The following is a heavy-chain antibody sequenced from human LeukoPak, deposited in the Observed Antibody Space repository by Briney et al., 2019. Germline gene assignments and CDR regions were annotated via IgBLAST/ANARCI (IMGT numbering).Heavy chain of an antibody. CDR3: ARAGMGVVVPAAIISWFDP. V-gene: IGHV1-8*01. Sequence: ASVKVSCKASGYTFTSYDINWVRQATGQGLEWMGWMNPNSGNTGYAQKFQGRVTVTRNTSISTAYMELSSLRSEDTAVHYCARAGMGVVVPAAIISWFDPWGQGTLVTVSS. J-gene: IGHJ5*02. D-gene: IGHD2-2*01. CDR2: MNPNSGNT. CDR1: GYTFTSYD.